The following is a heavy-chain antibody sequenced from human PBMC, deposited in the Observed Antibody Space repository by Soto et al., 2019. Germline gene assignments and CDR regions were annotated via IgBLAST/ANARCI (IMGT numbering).Heavy chain of an antibody. CDR3: ARVKVPAAVLGAFDV. D-gene: IGHD2-2*01. J-gene: IGHJ3*01. CDR1: GYTFTTYG. V-gene: IGHV1-18*01. CDR2: INPLKGDT. Sequence: QAQLVQSGGEMKKAGASVKVSCKASGYTFTTYGITWVRQAPGQGLDWMGWINPLKGDTKSAANFQDRVTMTTDTSTRTAYMELRSLSSEDTAGYYCARVKVPAAVLGAFDVWGQGTLVTVSS.